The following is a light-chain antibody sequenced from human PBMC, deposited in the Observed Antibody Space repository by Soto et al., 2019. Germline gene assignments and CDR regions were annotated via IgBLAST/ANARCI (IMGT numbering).Light chain of an antibody. CDR2: DAS. V-gene: IGKV3-11*01. Sequence: EIVLTQSPATLSLSPGERATLSCRASQSVSSYLAWYQQKPDQAPRLLIYDASNRATGIPARFSGSGSGTDFTLTIGSLEPEDFAVYYCQQRSNWPITFGQGTRLEIK. J-gene: IGKJ5*01. CDR1: QSVSSY. CDR3: QQRSNWPIT.